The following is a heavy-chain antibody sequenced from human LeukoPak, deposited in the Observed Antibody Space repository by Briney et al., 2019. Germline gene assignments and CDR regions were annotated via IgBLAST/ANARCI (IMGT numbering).Heavy chain of an antibody. V-gene: IGHV4-30-2*01. CDR2: IYHSGST. J-gene: IGHJ4*02. Sequence: PSETLSLTCTVSGGSISSGGYYWSWIWQPPGKGLEWIGYIYHSGSTYYNPSLKSRVTISVDRSKNQFSLKLSSVTAADTAVYYCVTVRCSGGSCYRYYWGQGTLVTVSS. D-gene: IGHD2-15*01. CDR3: VTVRCSGGSCYRYY. CDR1: GGSISSGGYY.